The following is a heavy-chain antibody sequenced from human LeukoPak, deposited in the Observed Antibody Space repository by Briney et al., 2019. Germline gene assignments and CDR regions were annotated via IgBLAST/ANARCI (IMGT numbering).Heavy chain of an antibody. J-gene: IGHJ3*02. CDR2: IYDSGYT. CDR1: RGSLRSCSYY. CDR3: GRQGEGHYDGSGYQRIDGFDI. Sequence: SETLSLTCIVSRGSLRSCSYYWGLIRQPPGKGLEWIGSIYDSGYTYYNPSLKSRVTISVDTSKNQFSLKLSSVTAADTAVYYCGRQGEGHYDGSGYQRIDGFDIWGLGTMVTVSS. D-gene: IGHD3-22*01. V-gene: IGHV4-39*01.